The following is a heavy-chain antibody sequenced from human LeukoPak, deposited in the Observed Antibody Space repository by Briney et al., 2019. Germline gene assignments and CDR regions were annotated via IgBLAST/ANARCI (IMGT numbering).Heavy chain of an antibody. Sequence: SETLSLSCSVSGASVNDYFWGWIRQPPGRRLEWIGHVYSGGTSEYSPSLKGRVTISLDASNNQVSLSLTSSTAADTAVYYCAREKVLMMSDAASPSSMDVWARGTTVTVAS. CDR2: VYSGGTS. V-gene: IGHV4-59*02. CDR3: AREKVLMMSDAASPSSMDV. D-gene: IGHD3-16*01. CDR1: GASVNDYF. J-gene: IGHJ6*03.